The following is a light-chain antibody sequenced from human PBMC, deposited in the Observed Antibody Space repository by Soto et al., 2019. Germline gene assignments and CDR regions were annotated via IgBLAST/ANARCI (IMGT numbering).Light chain of an antibody. CDR3: QQYYILPPT. J-gene: IGKJ1*01. CDR2: WAS. V-gene: IGKV4-1*01. Sequence: DIVMTQSPDSLAVSLGERATINCKSSQSVLYSSNNKNYLAWYQQKLGQPPKLLISWASTRESGVPDRFSGSGSGTDFTLTISSLQAEDVALYHCQQYYILPPTFGQGTKVEIK. CDR1: QSVLYSSNNKNY.